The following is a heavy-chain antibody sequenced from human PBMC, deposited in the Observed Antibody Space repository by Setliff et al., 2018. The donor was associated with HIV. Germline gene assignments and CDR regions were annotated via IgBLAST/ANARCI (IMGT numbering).Heavy chain of an antibody. CDR2: ISSGPTYI. CDR1: GFTFSSYW. D-gene: IGHD7-27*01. V-gene: IGHV3-21*01. CDR3: ARELPGPPGALDI. J-gene: IGHJ3*02. Sequence: GGSLRLSCAASGFTFSSYWMTWVRQAPGKGLEWVSSISSGPTYIYYADSVKGRFTISRDNAKNTLYLQMNSLRAEDTAVYFCARELPGPPGALDIWGHGTMVTVSS.